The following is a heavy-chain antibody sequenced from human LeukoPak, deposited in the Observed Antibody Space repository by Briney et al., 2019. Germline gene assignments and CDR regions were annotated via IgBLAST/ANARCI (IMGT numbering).Heavy chain of an antibody. V-gene: IGHV4-4*02. CDR2: IYHSGST. CDR3: ASEMSMVTFGGVIVEY. J-gene: IGHJ4*02. D-gene: IGHD3-16*02. Sequence: SETLSLTCAVSGGSISSSNWWSWVRQPPGKGLEWIGEIYHSGSTNYNPSLKSRVTISVDKSKNQFSLKLSSVTAADTAVYYCASEMSMVTFGGVIVEYWGQGTLVTVSS. CDR1: GGSISSSNW.